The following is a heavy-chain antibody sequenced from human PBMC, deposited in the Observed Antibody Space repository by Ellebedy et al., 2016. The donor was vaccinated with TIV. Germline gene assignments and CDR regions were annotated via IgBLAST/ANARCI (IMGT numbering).Heavy chain of an antibody. J-gene: IGHJ4*02. CDR1: GFSVSSKY. CDR2: VYSGGST. Sequence: GESLKISCAASGFSVSSKYMSWVRQAPGKGLEWVSVVYSGGSTYYADSVKGRFTISRDNSKNTLYLQMNSLRAEDTAVYYCVRLSGEWLRSLPFDSWGQGTLVTVS. CDR3: VRLSGEWLRSLPFDS. V-gene: IGHV3-53*01. D-gene: IGHD5-12*01.